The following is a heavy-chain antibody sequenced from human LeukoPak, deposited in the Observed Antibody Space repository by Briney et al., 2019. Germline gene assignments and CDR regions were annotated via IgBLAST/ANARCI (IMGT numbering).Heavy chain of an antibody. D-gene: IGHD2-15*01. CDR1: GFTFSSYW. CDR3: AGVVVAKGYYVMDV. V-gene: IGHV3-74*01. CDR2: INSDGSST. J-gene: IGHJ6*02. Sequence: AGGSLRLSCAASGFTFSSYWMHWVRQAPGKGLVWVSRINSDGSSTSYADSVRGRFTISRDNAKNTLYLQMNNLRAEDTAVYYCAGVVVAKGYYVMDVWGQGTTVTLSS.